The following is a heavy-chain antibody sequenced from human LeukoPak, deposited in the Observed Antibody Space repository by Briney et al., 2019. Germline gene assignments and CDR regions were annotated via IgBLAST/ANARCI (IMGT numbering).Heavy chain of an antibody. CDR3: ARNYYDSSAYYYFDY. J-gene: IGHJ4*02. CDR1: GLTVFSSY. Sequence: GGSLRLSRAASGLTVFSSYMSWVRQAPGKGLEWVSVIYSGGTTYYADSVKGRFTISRDRSMNTLFLQMSSLRGEDTAVYYCARNYYDSSAYYYFDYWGQGTLVTVSS. D-gene: IGHD3-22*01. V-gene: IGHV3-53*01. CDR2: IYSGGTT.